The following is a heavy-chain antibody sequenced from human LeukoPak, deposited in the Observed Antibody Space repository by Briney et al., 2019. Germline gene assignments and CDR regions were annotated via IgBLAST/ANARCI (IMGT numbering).Heavy chain of an antibody. J-gene: IGHJ3*02. CDR2: ISGSGVST. Sequence: GGSLRLSCAASGFTFSNYAMSWVRQAPGKGLEWVSAISGSGVSTYYADSVKGRFTISRDNSENTLYLQMNSLRAEDTALYYCARPPYDSSGYSYVSDAFDIWGRGTVVTVSS. D-gene: IGHD3-22*01. CDR1: GFTFSNYA. CDR3: ARPPYDSSGYSYVSDAFDI. V-gene: IGHV3-23*01.